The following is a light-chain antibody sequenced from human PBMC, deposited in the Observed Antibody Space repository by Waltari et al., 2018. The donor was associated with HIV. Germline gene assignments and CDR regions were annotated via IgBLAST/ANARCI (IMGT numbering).Light chain of an antibody. V-gene: IGLV3-1*01. Sequence: SSDWSQSPSVSVSSGHTVTITCSGDNLGHKHVYWYQQRPGQSPVLVMSQNDKRPSGIPERFSGSKSGNTASLTISGTQTLDEATYYCQAWTSPGSIFGGGTILTVL. CDR1: NLGHKH. CDR3: QAWTSPGSI. CDR2: QND. J-gene: IGLJ2*01.